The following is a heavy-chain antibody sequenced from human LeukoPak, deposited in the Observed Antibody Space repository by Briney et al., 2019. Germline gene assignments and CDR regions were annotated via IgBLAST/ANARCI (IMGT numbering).Heavy chain of an antibody. CDR3: AREWQGGIAAAGTRIEGDY. D-gene: IGHD6-13*01. Sequence: GGSLRLYCEVSGFSVSGYWMTWVHQAPGKGLEWVANIKQDGSEKNYVDSVKGRFTISRDNAENSLFLQMNSLRVEDTAVYYCAREWQGGIAAAGTRIEGDYWGQGTLVAVSS. CDR1: GFSVSGYW. V-gene: IGHV3-7*01. J-gene: IGHJ4*02. CDR2: IKQDGSEK.